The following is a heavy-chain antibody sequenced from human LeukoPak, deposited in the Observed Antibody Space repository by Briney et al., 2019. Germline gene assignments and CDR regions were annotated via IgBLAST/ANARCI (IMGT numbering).Heavy chain of an antibody. D-gene: IGHD1-26*01. Sequence: GGSLRLSCTASEFSVSSNYMSWVRQAPGKGLGWVSVTYAGGSTYYADSVKGRFTISRDNSKNTLYVQMNSLRDEDTAVYYCAKDQRWESPHYLDSWGQGTLVTVSS. CDR3: AKDQRWESPHYLDS. CDR2: TYAGGST. CDR1: EFSVSSNY. J-gene: IGHJ4*02. V-gene: IGHV3-53*01.